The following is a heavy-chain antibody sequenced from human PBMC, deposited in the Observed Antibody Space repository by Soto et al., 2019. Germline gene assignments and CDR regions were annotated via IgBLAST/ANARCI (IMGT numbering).Heavy chain of an antibody. CDR1: GFTFTRYS. J-gene: IGHJ4*02. Sequence: ASGFTFTRYSMNWVRQAPGKGLEWVASISSTTNYIYYGESMKGRLTISRDNAKNSMYLQMNTLRAEDTAVYYCARESEDLSSNLDYWGQGTLVTVSS. V-gene: IGHV3-21*06. CDR2: ISSTTNYI. CDR3: ARESEDLSSNLDY.